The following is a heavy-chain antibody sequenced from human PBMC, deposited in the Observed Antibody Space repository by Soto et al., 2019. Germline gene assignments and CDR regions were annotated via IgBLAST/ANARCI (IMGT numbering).Heavy chain of an antibody. CDR2: IYPGDSDT. CDR1: GYSFTSYW. V-gene: IGHV5-51*01. D-gene: IGHD5-18*01. CDR3: ARRGGYSYGYDYYYGMDV. Sequence: GESLKISCKGSGYSFTSYWIGWVRQMPGKGLEWMGIIYPGDSDTRYSPSFQGQVTISADKSISTAYLQWSSLKASDTAMYYCARRGGYSYGYDYYYGMDVWGQGTTVPVSS. J-gene: IGHJ6*02.